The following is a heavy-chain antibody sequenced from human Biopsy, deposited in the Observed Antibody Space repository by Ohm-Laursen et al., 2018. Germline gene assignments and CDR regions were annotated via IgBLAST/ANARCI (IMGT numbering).Heavy chain of an antibody. CDR3: ARVGAGAPSIDYFDY. J-gene: IGHJ4*02. V-gene: IGHV4-59*01. Sequence: SETLSLTCSASGGSISGYYWSWIRQPPGKGLEWIGYIYYSGSTNYNPSPRSRVTISVDRSKNQFSLELSSVTAADTAAYYCARVGAGAPSIDYFDYWGQGALVIVSP. D-gene: IGHD1-26*01. CDR1: GGSISGYY. CDR2: IYYSGST.